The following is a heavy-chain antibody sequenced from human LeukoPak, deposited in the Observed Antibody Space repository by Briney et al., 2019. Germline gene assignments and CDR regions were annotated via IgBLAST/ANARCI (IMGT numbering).Heavy chain of an antibody. CDR3: ARDRCSSTSCYSSYGMDV. CDR2: ISSSSSYI. D-gene: IGHD2-2*01. Sequence: GGSLRLSCAASGFTFSSYSMNWVRQAPGKGQEWVSSISSSSSYIYYADSMKGRFTISRDNAKNSLYLQMNSLRAEDTAVYYCARDRCSSTSCYSSYGMDVWGQGTTVTVST. CDR1: GFTFSSYS. J-gene: IGHJ6*01. V-gene: IGHV3-21*01.